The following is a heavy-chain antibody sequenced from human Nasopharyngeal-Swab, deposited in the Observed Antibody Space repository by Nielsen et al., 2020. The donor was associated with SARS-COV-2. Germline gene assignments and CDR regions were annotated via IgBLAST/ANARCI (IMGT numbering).Heavy chain of an antibody. CDR2: ISHNSGT. CDR1: SGSLSGYS. V-gene: IGHV4-34*01. J-gene: IGHJ5*02. Sequence: SETLSLTCAVFSGSLSGYSWNWVRQPPGKGLEWIGYISHNSGTSYNPSLKSRVTMFMDTSKNQFSLRLRSVTAADTAVYYCAKEGATGWFDPWGQGTLVTVSS. CDR3: AKEGATGWFDP.